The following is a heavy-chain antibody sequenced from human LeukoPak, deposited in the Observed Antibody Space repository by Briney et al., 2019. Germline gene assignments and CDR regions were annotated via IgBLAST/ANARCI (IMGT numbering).Heavy chain of an antibody. CDR2: INCNAGRT. Sequence: PGGSLRLSCAAAGFTFDDYCMSWVRQAPGKGLECVYGINCNAGRTGYAASVKGRFTTSRDNAKNSLYLQMTSLRAEDTALYYRARGFDYGDNAFDNWGHGTLVTASS. J-gene: IGHJ4*01. V-gene: IGHV3-20*04. CDR3: ARGFDYGDNAFDN. D-gene: IGHD4-23*01. CDR1: GFTFDDYC.